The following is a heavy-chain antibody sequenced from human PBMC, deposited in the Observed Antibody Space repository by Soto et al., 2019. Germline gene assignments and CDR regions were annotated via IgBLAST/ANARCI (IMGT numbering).Heavy chain of an antibody. V-gene: IGHV4-59*08. J-gene: IGHJ4*02. Sequence: PSETLSLTCTVSGGSISSYYWSWIRQPPGKGLEWIGYIYYSGSTNYNPSLKSRVTISVDRSKNQFSLKLSSVTATDTALYYCASLYCSGANCYSGLGRNFDYWGLGSLVTVSS. CDR1: GGSISSYY. CDR3: ASLYCSGANCYSGLGRNFDY. D-gene: IGHD2-15*01. CDR2: IYYSGST.